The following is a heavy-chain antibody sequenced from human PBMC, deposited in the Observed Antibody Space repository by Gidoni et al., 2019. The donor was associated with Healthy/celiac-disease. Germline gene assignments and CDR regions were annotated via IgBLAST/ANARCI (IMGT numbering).Heavy chain of an antibody. V-gene: IGHV4-39*01. J-gene: IGHJ4*02. CDR3: ARHPPDNYYEPYYFDY. D-gene: IGHD3-22*01. Sequence: QLQLQESGPGLVKLSETLSLTCTVSGGSISSSSYYWGWIRQPPGKGLEGIGSIYYSGSTYYNPSLKSRVTISVDTSKNQFSLKLSSVTAADTAVYYCARHPPDNYYEPYYFDYWGQGTLVTVSS. CDR2: IYYSGST. CDR1: GGSISSSSYY.